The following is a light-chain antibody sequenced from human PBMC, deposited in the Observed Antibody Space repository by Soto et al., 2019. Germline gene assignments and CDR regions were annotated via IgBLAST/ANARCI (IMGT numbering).Light chain of an antibody. V-gene: IGKV3-11*01. CDR3: QQRSNRPPGIT. Sequence: EILLTQSPVTLSLSSVEIATLSCKVNQSVSSYLAWYQQIPGQAPRLLIYDASTRATGIPARFSGSGSGTDFTLTISSLEPEDFAVYYCQQRSNRPPGITFGQGTRLENK. CDR2: DAS. J-gene: IGKJ5*01. CDR1: QSVSSY.